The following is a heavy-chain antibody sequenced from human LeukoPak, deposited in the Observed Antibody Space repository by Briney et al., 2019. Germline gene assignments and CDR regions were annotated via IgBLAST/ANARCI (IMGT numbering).Heavy chain of an antibody. CDR1: GFTFSSYA. CDR2: ISYDGSNK. CDR3: ARDRSDEGGAFDI. Sequence: QPGGSLRLSSAASGFTFSSYAMHWVRQAPGKGLEWVAVISYDGSNKYYADSVKGRFTISRDNSKNTLYLQMNSLRAEDTAVYYCARDRSDEGGAFDIWGQGTMVTVSS. V-gene: IGHV3-30*04. J-gene: IGHJ3*02.